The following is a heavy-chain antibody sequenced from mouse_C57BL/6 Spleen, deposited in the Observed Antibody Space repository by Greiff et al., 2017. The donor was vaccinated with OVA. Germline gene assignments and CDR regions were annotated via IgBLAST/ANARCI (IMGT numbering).Heavy chain of an antibody. Sequence: VQLQQSGPELVKPGASVKISCKASGYTFTDYYMNWVKQSHGKSLEWIGDINPNNGGTSYNQKFTGKATLTVDKSSSTAYMELRSLTSEDSAVYYCARSGDGYYDYYAMDYWGQGTSVTVSS. CDR3: ARSGDGYYDYYAMDY. CDR2: INPNNGGT. J-gene: IGHJ4*01. D-gene: IGHD2-3*01. CDR1: GYTFTDYY. V-gene: IGHV1-26*01.